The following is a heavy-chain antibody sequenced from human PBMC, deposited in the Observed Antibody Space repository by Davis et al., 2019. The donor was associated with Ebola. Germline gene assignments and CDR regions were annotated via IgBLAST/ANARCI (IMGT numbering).Heavy chain of an antibody. CDR2: IRSKANSYAT. CDR1: GFTFSGSA. D-gene: IGHD1-7*01. CDR3: TRQGITGTTDY. V-gene: IGHV3-73*01. J-gene: IGHJ4*02. Sequence: GESLKISCAASGFTFSGSAMHWVRQASGKGLEWVGRIRSKANSYATAYAASVKGRFTISRDDSKNTAYLQMNSLKTEDTAVYYCTRQGITGTTDYWGQGTLVTVSS.